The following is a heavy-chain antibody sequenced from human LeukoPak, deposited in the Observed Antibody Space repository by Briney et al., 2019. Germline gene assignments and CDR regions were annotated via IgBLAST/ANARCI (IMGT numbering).Heavy chain of an antibody. CDR3: ARQDRSLVGGWFDP. J-gene: IGHJ5*02. V-gene: IGHV3-21*01. D-gene: IGHD1-26*01. Sequence: GGSLRLSCAASGITFNSYTMNWVRQAPGKGLEWVSSISSSSSYIYYAASVKGRFTISRDNAKNSLYLQMNSLRAEDTAVYYCARQDRSLVGGWFDPWGQGTLVTVSS. CDR1: GITFNSYT. CDR2: ISSSSSYI.